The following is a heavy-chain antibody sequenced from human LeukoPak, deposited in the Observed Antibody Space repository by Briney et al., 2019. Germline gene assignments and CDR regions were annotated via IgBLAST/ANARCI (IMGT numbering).Heavy chain of an antibody. CDR2: IYYSGST. CDR3: ARAVSHCSGGSCYSSDAFDI. D-gene: IGHD2-15*01. V-gene: IGHV4-31*03. Sequence: SETLSLTCTVSGGSISSGGYYWSWIRQRPGKGLEWIGYIYYSGSTYYNPSLKSRVTISVDTSKNQFSLKLSSVTAADTAVYYCARAVSHCSGGSCYSSDAFDIWGQGTMVTVSS. J-gene: IGHJ3*02. CDR1: GGSISSGGYY.